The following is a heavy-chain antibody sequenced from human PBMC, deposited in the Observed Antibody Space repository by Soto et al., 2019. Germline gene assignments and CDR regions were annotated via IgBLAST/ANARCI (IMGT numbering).Heavy chain of an antibody. J-gene: IGHJ1*01. V-gene: IGHV3-23*01. D-gene: IGHD5-18*01. CDR3: AKEDTAMVTWGYFQH. CDR2: ISSSGVNT. Sequence: PGGSLRLSCGASGFTFSSYAMSWVRQAPGKGLEWVSAISSSGVNTYYADSVKGRFAISRDNSKNTLYLQMDSLGAEDTAVYYCAKEDTAMVTWGYFQHWGQGTLVTVSS. CDR1: GFTFSSYA.